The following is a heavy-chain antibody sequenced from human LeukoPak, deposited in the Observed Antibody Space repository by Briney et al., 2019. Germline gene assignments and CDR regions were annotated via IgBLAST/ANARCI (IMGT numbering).Heavy chain of an antibody. CDR3: AREGRWLQPHFDY. CDR1: GGSISSGDYY. D-gene: IGHD5-24*01. Sequence: SQTLSLTCTVSGGSISSGDYYWSWLRQPPGKGLEWIGYIYYSGSTNYNPSLKSRVTISVDTSKNQFSLKLSSVTAADTAVYYCAREGRWLQPHFDYWGQGTLVTVSS. V-gene: IGHV4-61*08. CDR2: IYYSGST. J-gene: IGHJ4*02.